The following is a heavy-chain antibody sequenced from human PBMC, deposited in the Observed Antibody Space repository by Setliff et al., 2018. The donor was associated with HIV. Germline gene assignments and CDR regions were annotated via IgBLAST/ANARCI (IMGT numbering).Heavy chain of an antibody. CDR1: DDSISSYY. Sequence: KASETLSLTCNVSDDSISSYYWGWIRQHPGKGLEWIGYIYHSGSTYYNPSLKSRLTISGDTSANLFSLKLSSVTVADTAVYYCARSPIGIRGVPYYFDSWGQGTLVTVSS. J-gene: IGHJ4*02. D-gene: IGHD3-10*01. CDR2: IYHSGST. V-gene: IGHV4-31*03. CDR3: ARSPIGIRGVPYYFDS.